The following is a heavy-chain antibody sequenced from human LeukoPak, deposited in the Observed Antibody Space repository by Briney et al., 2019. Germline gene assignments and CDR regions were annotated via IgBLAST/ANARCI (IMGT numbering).Heavy chain of an antibody. D-gene: IGHD1-26*01. CDR3: ARVMGVTNLYYYYYYMDV. Sequence: PSETLSLTCTVSGGSISSHYWSWIRQPPGKGLEWIGYIYYSGSTNYNPSLKSRVTISVDTSKNQFSLKLSSVTAADTAVYYCARVMGVTNLYYYYYYMDVWGKGTTITVSS. V-gene: IGHV4-59*11. CDR1: GGSISSHY. J-gene: IGHJ6*03. CDR2: IYYSGST.